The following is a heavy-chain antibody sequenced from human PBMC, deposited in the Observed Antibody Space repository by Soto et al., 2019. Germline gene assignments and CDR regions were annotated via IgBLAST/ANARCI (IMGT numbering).Heavy chain of an antibody. D-gene: IGHD5-18*01. Sequence: LRLSCAASGFTFSSYGMHWVRQAPGKGLEWVAVISYDGSNKYYADSAKGRFTISRDNSKNTLYLQMNSLRAEDTAVYYCAKDDSYGLDYWGQGTLVTVSS. CDR2: ISYDGSNK. CDR3: AKDDSYGLDY. V-gene: IGHV3-30*18. CDR1: GFTFSSYG. J-gene: IGHJ4*02.